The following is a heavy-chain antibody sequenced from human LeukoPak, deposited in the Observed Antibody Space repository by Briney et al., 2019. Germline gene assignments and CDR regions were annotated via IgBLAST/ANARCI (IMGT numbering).Heavy chain of an antibody. CDR3: AKEAVAAAGPFDY. CDR1: GFTFSSYA. Sequence: PGGSLRLSCAASGFTFSSYAMSWVRQAPGKGLEWVSSISGSGGSIYYADSVKGRFTISRDNSKSTLYLQMNSLRAEDTAIYYCAKEAVAAAGPFDYWGQGTLVTVSS. CDR2: ISGSGGSI. V-gene: IGHV3-23*01. J-gene: IGHJ4*02. D-gene: IGHD6-13*01.